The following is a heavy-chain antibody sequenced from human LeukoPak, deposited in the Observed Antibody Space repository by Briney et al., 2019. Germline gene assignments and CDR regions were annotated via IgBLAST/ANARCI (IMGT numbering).Heavy chain of an antibody. V-gene: IGHV5-51*01. Sequence: GESLQISCQGSGSTFTDYWIGWVRQLPGKGLEWMGIIYPGDSDTRYSPSFQRQVTISADKSITTAYLQWSSLKAADTAMYYGARLMAAGTLYWGQGTLVTVSS. CDR2: IYPGDSDT. CDR1: GSTFTDYW. D-gene: IGHD6-13*01. J-gene: IGHJ4*02. CDR3: ARLMAAGTLY.